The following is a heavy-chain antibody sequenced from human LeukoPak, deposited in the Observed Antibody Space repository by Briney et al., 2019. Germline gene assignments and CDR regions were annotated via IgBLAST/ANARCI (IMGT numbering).Heavy chain of an antibody. CDR1: GFTFSSYA. Sequence: PGGSLRLSCAASGFTFSSYAMSWVRQAPGKGLEWVSAISGSGGSTYYADSVKGRFTISRDNSKNTLYLQMDSLRAEDTAVYYCAKDQARPYYFDYWGQGTLVTVSS. CDR3: AKDQARPYYFDY. J-gene: IGHJ4*02. CDR2: ISGSGGST. V-gene: IGHV3-23*01.